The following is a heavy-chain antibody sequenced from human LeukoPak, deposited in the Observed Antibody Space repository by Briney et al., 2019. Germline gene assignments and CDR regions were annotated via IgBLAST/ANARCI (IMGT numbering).Heavy chain of an antibody. J-gene: IGHJ5*02. Sequence: PGASLRLSCAASGFTFSSYAMSCVRPAPGKGLEWVSAISGSGGSTYYADSVKGRFTISRDNSKNTLYLQMNSLRAEDTAVYYCAKTPYGYSSGWYGGVWFDPWGQGTLVTVSS. V-gene: IGHV3-23*01. CDR1: GFTFSSYA. D-gene: IGHD6-19*01. CDR3: AKTPYGYSSGWYGGVWFDP. CDR2: ISGSGGST.